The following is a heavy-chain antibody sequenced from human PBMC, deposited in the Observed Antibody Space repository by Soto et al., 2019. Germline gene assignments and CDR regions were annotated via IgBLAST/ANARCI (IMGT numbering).Heavy chain of an antibody. CDR2: IYYSWST. CDR3: ARTSGEMATITGPDWFDP. CDR1: GGSISSSSYY. J-gene: IGHJ5*02. Sequence: ETLSLTCTVSGGSISSSSYYWGLIRQPPGKGLEGVGRIYYSWSTYYNPSLKSEVTISVDTSKNQFSLKLSSVTAADTAVYYCARTSGEMATITGPDWFDPWGQGTLVTV. D-gene: IGHD5-12*01. V-gene: IGHV4-39*01.